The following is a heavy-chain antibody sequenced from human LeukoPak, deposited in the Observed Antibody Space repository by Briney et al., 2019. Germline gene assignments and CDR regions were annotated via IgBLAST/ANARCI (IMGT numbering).Heavy chain of an antibody. CDR3: TKSDGSGLIRI. D-gene: IGHD3-22*01. CDR2: IYYTGNT. V-gene: IGHV4-39*07. J-gene: IGHJ3*02. Sequence: SETLSLTCTVSGDSLTGYYGGWIRQPPGKGLEWIGNIYYTGNTYYNPSLKSRVTISLDTSKNQFSLKVISVTAADTAVYYCTKSDGSGLIRICGRGTMVTVSS. CDR1: GDSLTGYY.